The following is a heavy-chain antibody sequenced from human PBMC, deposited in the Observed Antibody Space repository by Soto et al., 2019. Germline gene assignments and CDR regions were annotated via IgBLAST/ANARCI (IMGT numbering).Heavy chain of an antibody. V-gene: IGHV1-69*13. D-gene: IGHD5-12*01. Sequence: SVKVSCKASGGTFRSYAISWVRQAPGQGLEWMGGIIPIFGTANYAQKFQGRVTITADESTSTAYMELSSLRSEDTAVYYCARGHHRVATYYYYGMDVWGQGTTVTVSS. CDR2: IIPIFGTA. CDR1: GGTFRSYA. J-gene: IGHJ6*02. CDR3: ARGHHRVATYYYYGMDV.